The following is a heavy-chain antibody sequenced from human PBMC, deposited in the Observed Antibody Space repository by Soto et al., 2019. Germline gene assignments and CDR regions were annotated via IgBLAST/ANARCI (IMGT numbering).Heavy chain of an antibody. J-gene: IGHJ6*02. CDR1: GFTFSVSA. D-gene: IGHD2-2*01. CDR2: ISSDGSHQ. V-gene: IGHV3-30-3*01. CDR3: ARPYCRSTRCYLYYYGMDV. Sequence: QVQVVESGGGVVQPGTSLRLYCAASGFTFSVSAIHWVRQAPGKGLEWVAVISSDGSHQYYADSVRGRFTISRDNPKNTLYLQMNSLIAEDTAVYYCARPYCRSTRCYLYYYGMDVWGPGTTVTVSS.